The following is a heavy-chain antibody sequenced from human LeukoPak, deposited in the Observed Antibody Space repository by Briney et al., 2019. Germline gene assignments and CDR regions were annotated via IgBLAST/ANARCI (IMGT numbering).Heavy chain of an antibody. V-gene: IGHV3-23*01. D-gene: IGHD1-26*01. J-gene: IGHJ4*02. CDR3: AKDGDGGGYYVLFDY. CDR1: GFTFSSYA. CDR2: ISGSGGNT. Sequence: GGSLRLSCAASGFTFSSYAMSWVRQAPGKGLEWVSVISGSGGNTYYADSVKGRFTISRDNSKNTLFLQMNSLRAEDTAVYYCAKDGDGGGYYVLFDYWGQGALVTVSS.